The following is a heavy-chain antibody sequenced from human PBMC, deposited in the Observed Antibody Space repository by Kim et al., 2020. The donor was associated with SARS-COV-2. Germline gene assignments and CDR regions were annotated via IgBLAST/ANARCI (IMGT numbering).Heavy chain of an antibody. Sequence: GGSLRLTCAASGFTFDDYAMYWVGQAPGKGLEWVTGISWHSGSIGYADSVKGRVTISRDNAKNPLYLQMNSLRAEDTALYYCAKEMGPSYYYYGMDVWGQGTTVTVSS. CDR1: GFTFDDYA. D-gene: IGHD2-8*01. CDR2: ISWHSGSI. J-gene: IGHJ6*02. CDR3: AKEMGPSYYYYGMDV. V-gene: IGHV3-9*01.